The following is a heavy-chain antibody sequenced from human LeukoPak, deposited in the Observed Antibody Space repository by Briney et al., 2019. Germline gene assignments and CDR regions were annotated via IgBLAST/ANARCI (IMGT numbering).Heavy chain of an antibody. Sequence: GGSLRLSCAASGFTFSSYAMHWVRQAPGEGLESVAVISYDGSNKYYADSVKGRFTISRDNAKNSLYLQMNSLRAEDTAVYYCARDGAQRGYSGYALPGRGGGLPFYGMDVWGQGTTVTVSS. D-gene: IGHD5-12*01. CDR1: GFTFSSYA. V-gene: IGHV3-30-3*01. CDR3: ARDGAQRGYSGYALPGRGGGLPFYGMDV. J-gene: IGHJ6*02. CDR2: ISYDGSNK.